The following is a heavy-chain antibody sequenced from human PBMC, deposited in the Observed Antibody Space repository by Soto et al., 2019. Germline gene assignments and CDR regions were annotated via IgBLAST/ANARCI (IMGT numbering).Heavy chain of an antibody. CDR1: GGTFSSYT. V-gene: IGHV1-69*04. J-gene: IGHJ4*02. Sequence: SVKVSCKASGGTFSSYTISWVRQAPGQGLEWMGRIIPILGIANYAQKFQGRVTITADESTSTAYMELSSLRSEDTAVYYCARDHSSGWYSDYWGQGTLVTVSS. CDR3: ARDHSSGWYSDY. D-gene: IGHD6-19*01. CDR2: IIPILGIA.